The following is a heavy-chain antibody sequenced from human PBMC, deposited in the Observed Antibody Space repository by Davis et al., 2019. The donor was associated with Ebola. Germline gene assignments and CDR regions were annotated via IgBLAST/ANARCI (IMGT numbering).Heavy chain of an antibody. J-gene: IGHJ4*02. CDR3: ARGLWLEGYYFDY. D-gene: IGHD5-18*01. CDR1: GFTFSSYA. Sequence: GESLKISCAASGFTFSSYAMHWVRQAPGKGLEWVAVISYDGSNKYYADSVKGRFTISRDNSKNTLYLQMNSLRAEDTAVYYCARGLWLEGYYFDYWGQGTLVTVSS. CDR2: ISYDGSNK. V-gene: IGHV3-30-3*01.